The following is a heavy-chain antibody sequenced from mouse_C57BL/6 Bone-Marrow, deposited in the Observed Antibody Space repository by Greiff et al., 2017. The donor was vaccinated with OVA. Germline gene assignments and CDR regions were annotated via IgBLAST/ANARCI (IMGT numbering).Heavy chain of an antibody. J-gene: IGHJ4*01. V-gene: IGHV1-69*01. CDR1: GYTFTSYW. Sequence: QVQLQQPGAELVMPGASVKLSCKASGYTFTSYWMHWVKQRPGQGLEWIGEIDPSDSYTNYNQKFKGKSTLTVDKSSSTAYMQLSSLTSEDSAVYYCARSGTSPTTVVADYAMDYWGQGTSVTVSS. D-gene: IGHD1-1*01. CDR3: ARSGTSPTTVVADYAMDY. CDR2: IDPSDSYT.